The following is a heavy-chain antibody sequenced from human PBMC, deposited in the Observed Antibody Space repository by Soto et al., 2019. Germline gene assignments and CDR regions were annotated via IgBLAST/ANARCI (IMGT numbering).Heavy chain of an antibody. CDR2: VYYSGTT. J-gene: IGHJ4*02. CDR3: ATYDSGGKFDF. CDR1: GGSFSSFY. D-gene: IGHD3-22*01. Sequence: QVQLQESGPGLVKPSETLSLTCTVSGGSFSSFYWSWIRQPPGKGLEWIGYVYYSGTTNYNPSLKSRVSISVDTSKNQFSLKLTSVTAADTAVYYCATYDSGGKFDFWGQGTLVTVSS. V-gene: IGHV4-59*01.